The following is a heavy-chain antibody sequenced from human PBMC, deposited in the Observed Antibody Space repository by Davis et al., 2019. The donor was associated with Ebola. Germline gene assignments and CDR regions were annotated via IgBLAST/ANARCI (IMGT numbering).Heavy chain of an antibody. Sequence: GESLKISCAASGFTFSSYEMNWVRQAPGKGLEWVSYISSSGSTIYYADSVKGRFTISRDNAKNSLYLQMNSLRAEDTAVYYCARVLRSSGWFTAPPHFDYWGQGTLVTVSS. J-gene: IGHJ4*02. CDR2: ISSSGSTI. CDR3: ARVLRSSGWFTAPPHFDY. CDR1: GFTFSSYE. D-gene: IGHD6-19*01. V-gene: IGHV3-48*03.